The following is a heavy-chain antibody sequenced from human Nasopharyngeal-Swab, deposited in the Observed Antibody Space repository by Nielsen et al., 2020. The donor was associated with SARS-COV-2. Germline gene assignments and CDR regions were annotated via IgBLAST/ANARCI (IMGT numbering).Heavy chain of an antibody. V-gene: IGHV4-30-2*01. CDR2: IYHSGST. CDR3: ARGGFGELLLGY. D-gene: IGHD3-10*01. Sequence: PGKGLEWIGYIYHSGSTYYNPSLKSRVTISVDRSKNQFSLKLSSVTAADTAVYYCARGGFGELLLGYWGQGTLVTVSS. J-gene: IGHJ4*02.